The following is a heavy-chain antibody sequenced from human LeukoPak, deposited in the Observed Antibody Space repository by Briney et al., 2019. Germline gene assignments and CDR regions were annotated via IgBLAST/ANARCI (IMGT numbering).Heavy chain of an antibody. V-gene: IGHV1-18*01. D-gene: IGHD3-16*01. Sequence: ASVKVSCKASGGTFSSYAISWVRQAPGQGLEWMGWISAYNGNTKYAQKFQGGVTMTTDTSTSTAYMELRSLRSDDTAVYYCARDTMGGAGRELDYWGQGNLVTVSS. CDR2: ISAYNGNT. CDR3: ARDTMGGAGRELDY. CDR1: GGTFSSYA. J-gene: IGHJ4*02.